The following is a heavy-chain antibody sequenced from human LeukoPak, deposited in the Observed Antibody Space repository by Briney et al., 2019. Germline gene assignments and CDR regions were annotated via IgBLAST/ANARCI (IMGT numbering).Heavy chain of an antibody. D-gene: IGHD5-24*01. CDR1: GGTFSSYA. J-gene: IGHJ6*03. V-gene: IGHV1-69*06. CDR3: ARGRDGYNSGYYYMDV. CDR2: IIPIFGTA. Sequence: GASVKVSCKASGGTFSSYAISWVRQAPGQGLEWMGGIIPIFGTANYAQKFQGRVTITADKSTSTAYMELSSLRSEDTAVYYCARGRDGYNSGYYYMDVWGKGTTVTVSS.